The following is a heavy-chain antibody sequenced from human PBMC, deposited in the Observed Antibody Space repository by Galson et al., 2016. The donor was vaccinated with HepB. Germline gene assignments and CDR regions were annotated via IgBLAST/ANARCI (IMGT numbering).Heavy chain of an antibody. Sequence: SLRLSCAASGFSFARYWMTWVRQAPGKGLEWVANMNGDGSRKNYVGSVKGRFTISRDHSKNTLYLQMNSLRAADTAVYYCARDGRVVTAIIVGATDYYLDYGAREPWSPSPQ. J-gene: IGHJ4*02. V-gene: IGHV3-7*01. CDR1: GFSFARYW. CDR2: MNGDGSRK. D-gene: IGHD2-21*02. CDR3: ARDGRVVTAIIVGATDYYLDY.